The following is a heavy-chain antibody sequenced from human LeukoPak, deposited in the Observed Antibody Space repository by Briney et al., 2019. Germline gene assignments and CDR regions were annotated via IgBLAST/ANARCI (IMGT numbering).Heavy chain of an antibody. V-gene: IGHV4-34*01. CDR3: ARGQQYQLLSGYMDV. J-gene: IGHJ6*03. CDR1: GGSFSGYY. D-gene: IGHD2-2*01. Sequence: PSETLSLTCAVYGGSFSGYYWSWIRQPPGKGLEWIGEINHSGSTNYNPSLKSRVTISVDTSKNQFSLKLSSVTAADTAVYYCARGQQYQLLSGYMDVWGKGTTVTISS. CDR2: INHSGST.